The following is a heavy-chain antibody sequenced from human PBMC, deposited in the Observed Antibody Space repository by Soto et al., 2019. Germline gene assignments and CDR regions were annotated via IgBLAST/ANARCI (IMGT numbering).Heavy chain of an antibody. CDR3: ARRARTATTNWGAFDI. V-gene: IGHV3-23*01. J-gene: IGHJ3*02. CDR1: GFTFSNYV. CDR2: ISYSADKT. Sequence: EVQLLESGGGLVQPGGSLRLSCAASGFTFSNYVMNWVRQPPGKGLEWVSTISYSADKTFYADSVKGRFTISRDNSRDTLFLQMNSLRADDAAVYYCARRARTATTNWGAFDIWGQGTMVTVSS. D-gene: IGHD1-7*01.